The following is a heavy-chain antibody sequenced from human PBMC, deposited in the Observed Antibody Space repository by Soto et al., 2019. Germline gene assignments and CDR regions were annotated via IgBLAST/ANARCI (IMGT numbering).Heavy chain of an antibody. Sequence: SETLSLTCAVYGGSFSGYYWSWIRQPPGKGLEWIGEINHSGSTNYNPSLKSRVTISVDTSKNQFSLKLSSVTAADTAVYYCARGEDSSGYSDAFDNCGQGTMVTV. D-gene: IGHD3-22*01. CDR1: GGSFSGYY. CDR3: ARGEDSSGYSDAFDN. J-gene: IGHJ3*02. V-gene: IGHV4-34*01. CDR2: INHSGST.